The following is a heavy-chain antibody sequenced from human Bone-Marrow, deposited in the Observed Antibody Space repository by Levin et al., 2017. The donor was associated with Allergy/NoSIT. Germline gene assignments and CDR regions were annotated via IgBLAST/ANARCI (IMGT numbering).Heavy chain of an antibody. CDR2: IYYSGST. D-gene: IGHD3-22*01. Sequence: SETLSLTFTVSGGSINSGGYYWSWIRQHPGRGLEWIGYIYYSGSTYHNPSLKSRVTISIDTSKSQFSLNLSSVTAADTAVYYCARVVSGYYYTSDFWGQGTPVTVSS. V-gene: IGHV4-31*03. J-gene: IGHJ4*02. CDR1: GGSINSGGYY. CDR3: ARVVSGYYYTSDF.